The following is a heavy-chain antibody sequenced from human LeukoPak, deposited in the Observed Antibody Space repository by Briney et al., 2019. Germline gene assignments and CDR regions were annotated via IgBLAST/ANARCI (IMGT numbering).Heavy chain of an antibody. Sequence: PSETLSLTCTVSGGSISGYYWSWIRQPPGKGLEWIGEINHSGSTNYNPSLKSRVTISVDASKNQFSLKPSSVTAADTAVYYCARGREQLWLLPFDYWGQGTLVTVSS. D-gene: IGHD5-18*01. CDR1: GGSISGYY. CDR2: INHSGST. J-gene: IGHJ4*02. V-gene: IGHV4-34*01. CDR3: ARGREQLWLLPFDY.